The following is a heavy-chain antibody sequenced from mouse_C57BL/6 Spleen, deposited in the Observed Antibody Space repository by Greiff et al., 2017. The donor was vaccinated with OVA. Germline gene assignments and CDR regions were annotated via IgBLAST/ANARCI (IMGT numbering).Heavy chain of an antibody. V-gene: IGHV2-5*01. D-gene: IGHD1-1*01. CDR2: IWRGGST. Sequence: VQLVESGPGLVQPSQSLSITCTVSGFSLTSYGVHWVRQSPGKGLEWLGVIWRGGSTDYNAAFMSRLSITKDNSKSQVFFKMNSLQADDTAIYYCAKRHYYGSSPDAMDYWGQGTSVTVSS. J-gene: IGHJ4*01. CDR3: AKRHYYGSSPDAMDY. CDR1: GFSLTSYG.